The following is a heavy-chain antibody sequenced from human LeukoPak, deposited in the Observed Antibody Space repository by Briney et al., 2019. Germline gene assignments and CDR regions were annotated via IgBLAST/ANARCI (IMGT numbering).Heavy chain of an antibody. Sequence: PSETLSLTCTVSGGSISSGSYYWSWIRQPAGKGLEWIGRVYTSGSTNYNPSLKSRVTISVDTSKNQFSLNLSSVTAADTAVYYCARDLFGELLSPYYFDYWGQGTLVTVSS. V-gene: IGHV4-61*02. CDR2: VYTSGST. J-gene: IGHJ4*02. CDR3: ARDLFGELLSPYYFDY. D-gene: IGHD3-10*02. CDR1: GGSISSGSYY.